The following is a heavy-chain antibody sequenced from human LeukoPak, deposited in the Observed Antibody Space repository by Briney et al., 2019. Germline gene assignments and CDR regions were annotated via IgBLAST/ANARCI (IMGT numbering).Heavy chain of an antibody. D-gene: IGHD3-3*01. Sequence: SETLSLTCTVSGYSISTGYYWGWIRQPPGKGLEWIGSIYHSGSTYYNPSLKSRVTISVDTSKNQFSLKLSSVTAADTAVYYCARASAYYDFWSGYRPYYFDYWGQGTLVTVSS. CDR2: IYHSGST. CDR3: ARASAYYDFWSGYRPYYFDY. CDR1: GYSISTGYY. V-gene: IGHV4-38-2*02. J-gene: IGHJ4*02.